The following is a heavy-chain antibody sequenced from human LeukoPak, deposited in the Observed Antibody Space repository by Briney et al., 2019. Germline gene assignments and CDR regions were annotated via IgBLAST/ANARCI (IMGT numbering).Heavy chain of an antibody. CDR2: INKHGSEI. Sequence: PGGSLRLSCVASRCTFSSYWMSWVRQAPGKGLEWVADINKHGSEIYYADSVRGRFTISRDNAKNSLFLQMNSLKADDTAFYYCADLWQDGNWGQGNLVTVSS. J-gene: IGHJ4*02. D-gene: IGHD2/OR15-2a*01. V-gene: IGHV3-7*01. CDR3: ADLWQDGN. CDR1: RCTFSSYW.